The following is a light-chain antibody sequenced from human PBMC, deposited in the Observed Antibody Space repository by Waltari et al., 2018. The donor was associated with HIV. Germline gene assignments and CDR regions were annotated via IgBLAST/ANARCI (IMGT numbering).Light chain of an antibody. CDR3: SSYTSSNLV. CDR1: TSDVGSYNR. CDR2: EVS. J-gene: IGLJ2*01. Sequence: QSALPQSPSVSGSPGQSATISCTGSTSDVGSYNRVSWYQQPPGTAPKLMIYEVSNRPSGVPDRFSGSKSGNTASLIISGLQAEDEADYYCSSYTSSNLVFGGGTKLTVL. V-gene: IGLV2-18*02.